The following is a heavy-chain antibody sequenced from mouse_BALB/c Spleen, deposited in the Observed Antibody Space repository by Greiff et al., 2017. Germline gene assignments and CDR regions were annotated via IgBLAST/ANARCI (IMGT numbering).Heavy chain of an antibody. D-gene: IGHD1-1*01. V-gene: IGHV5-6-5*01. Sequence: DVKLVESGGGLVKPGGSLKLSCAASGFTFSSYPMSWVRQTPEKRLEWVASISSGGSTYYPDSVKGRFTISRDNARNILYLQMSSLRSEDTAMYYCARDRYYGLDYWGQGTTLTVSS. CDR3: ARDRYYGLDY. J-gene: IGHJ2*01. CDR2: ISSGGST. CDR1: GFTFSSYP.